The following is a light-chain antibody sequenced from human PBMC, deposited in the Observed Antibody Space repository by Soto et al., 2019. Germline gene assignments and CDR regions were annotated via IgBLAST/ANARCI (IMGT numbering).Light chain of an antibody. V-gene: IGKV3-20*01. Sequence: EIVLTQATATLSVSAGERATLSGRASQSISINLAWYQQKPGRAPRLLIYGTSSRATGIPDRFSGSGSGTDFTLTISRLEPEYFAVYYCQQSGSSLWTFSQGTKVDIK. CDR1: QSISIN. CDR3: QQSGSSLWT. CDR2: GTS. J-gene: IGKJ1*01.